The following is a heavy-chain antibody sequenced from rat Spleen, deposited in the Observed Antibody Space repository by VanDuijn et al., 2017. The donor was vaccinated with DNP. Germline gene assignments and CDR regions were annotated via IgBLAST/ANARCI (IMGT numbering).Heavy chain of an antibody. CDR1: GFIFSNYW. CDR3: ARMYTTDYYWYFDF. J-gene: IGHJ1*01. D-gene: IGHD1-6*01. CDR2: ITNTGDST. V-gene: IGHV5-31*01. Sequence: EVQLVESGGGPVQPGRSLKLSCVASGFIFSNYWMTWIRQAPGKGLEWVASITNTGDSTYYSDSVKGRFSLSRDNAKSTLYLQMNSLRSEDTATYYCARMYTTDYYWYFDFWGPGTMVTVSS.